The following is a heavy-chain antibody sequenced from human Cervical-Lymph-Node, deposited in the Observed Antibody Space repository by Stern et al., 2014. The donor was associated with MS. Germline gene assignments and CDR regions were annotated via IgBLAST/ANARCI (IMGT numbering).Heavy chain of an antibody. J-gene: IGHJ4*02. CDR2: INPSGDST. CDR3: ARLRGYNVLTGYLDY. D-gene: IGHD3-9*01. V-gene: IGHV1-46*01. Sequence: QVQLVQSGAEVKKPGASVKISCKASGYTFTNYYMHWVRQAPGQGLEWMGIINPSGDSTSYAQKFEGRVTMTRDTSTSTVNMELSSLTSGDTAVYYCARLRGYNVLTGYLDYCGQGTLVTVSS. CDR1: GYTFTNYY.